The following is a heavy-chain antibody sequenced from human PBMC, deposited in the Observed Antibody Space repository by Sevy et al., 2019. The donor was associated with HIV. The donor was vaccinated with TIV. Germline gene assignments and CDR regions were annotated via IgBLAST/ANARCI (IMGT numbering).Heavy chain of an antibody. Sequence: GGSLRLSCAASGFTFSDYYINWIRQAPGKGLEWVSYISGSSSYTNYADSVKGRFTISRDNAKNSLYLQMNSLRAEDTAVYYCARVGCSISSCPKGYAFDIWGQGTMVTVSS. D-gene: IGHD2-2*01. CDR3: ARVGCSISSCPKGYAFDI. J-gene: IGHJ3*02. CDR2: ISGSSSYT. V-gene: IGHV3-11*06. CDR1: GFTFSDYY.